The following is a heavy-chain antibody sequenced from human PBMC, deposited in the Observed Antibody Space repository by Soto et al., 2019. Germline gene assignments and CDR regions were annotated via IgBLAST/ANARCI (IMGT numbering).Heavy chain of an antibody. CDR2: IYYSGST. Sequence: QLQLQESGPGLVKPSETLSLTCTVSGGSISSSSYYWGWIRQSPGKGLEWIGSIYYSGSTYYNPSLKSRVTISVDTSKNQFSLKLSSVTAADTAVYYCARSPIMITFGGIIVKGYFDYWGQGTLVTVSS. J-gene: IGHJ4*02. CDR3: ARSPIMITFGGIIVKGYFDY. D-gene: IGHD3-16*02. V-gene: IGHV4-39*01. CDR1: GGSISSSSYY.